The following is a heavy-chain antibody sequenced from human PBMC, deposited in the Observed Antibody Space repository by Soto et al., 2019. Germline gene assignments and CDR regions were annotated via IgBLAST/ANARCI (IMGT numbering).Heavy chain of an antibody. CDR2: INHSGST. J-gene: IGHJ5*02. CDR1: GGSFSGYY. CDR3: ARGGDYDFWSGYYNWFDP. V-gene: IGHV4-34*01. D-gene: IGHD3-3*01. Sequence: PSETLSLTCAVYGGSFSGYYWSWIRQPPGKGLEWIGEINHSGSTNYNPSLKSRVTISVDTSKNQFSLKLSSVTAADTAVYYCARGGDYDFWSGYYNWFDPWGQGTLVTVSS.